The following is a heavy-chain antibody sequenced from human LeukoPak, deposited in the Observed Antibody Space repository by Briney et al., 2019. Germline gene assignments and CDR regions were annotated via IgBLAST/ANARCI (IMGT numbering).Heavy chain of an antibody. CDR1: GFTFSSYG. V-gene: IGHV3-30*03. J-gene: IGHJ4*02. D-gene: IGHD2-21*02. Sequence: GRSLRLSCAASGFTFSSYGMHWVRQAPGKGLEWVAVISYDGSNKYYADSVKGRFTISRDNSKNTLYLQMNSLRAEDTAVYYCARDRVVVTAVLSGYFDYWGQGTLVTVSS. CDR3: ARDRVVVTAVLSGYFDY. CDR2: ISYDGSNK.